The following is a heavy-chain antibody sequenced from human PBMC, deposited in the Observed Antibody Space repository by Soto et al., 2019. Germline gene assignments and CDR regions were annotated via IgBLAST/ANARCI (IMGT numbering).Heavy chain of an antibody. D-gene: IGHD2-15*01. V-gene: IGHV3-23*01. Sequence: GGSLRLSCGASGLPFGGYAVSWVRQAPGKGLEWVSAISGSGGSTYYADSVKGRFTISRDNSKNTLYLQMNSLRAEDTAVYYCAKAMGFKGSLTDYWGQGTLVTVSS. CDR3: AKAMGFKGSLTDY. CDR1: GLPFGGYA. CDR2: ISGSGGST. J-gene: IGHJ4*02.